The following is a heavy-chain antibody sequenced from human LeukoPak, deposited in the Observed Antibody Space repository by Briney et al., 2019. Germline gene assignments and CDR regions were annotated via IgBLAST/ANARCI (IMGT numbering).Heavy chain of an antibody. Sequence: GGSLRLSCAASGFTFSSYAMSWVRQAPGKGLEWVSAISGSGGSTYYADSGKGRFTISRDNSKNTLYLQMNSLRAEDTAVYYCAKDRDYDFWSGYSNWFDPWGQGTLVTVSS. D-gene: IGHD3-3*01. CDR2: ISGSGGST. CDR3: AKDRDYDFWSGYSNWFDP. J-gene: IGHJ5*02. V-gene: IGHV3-23*01. CDR1: GFTFSSYA.